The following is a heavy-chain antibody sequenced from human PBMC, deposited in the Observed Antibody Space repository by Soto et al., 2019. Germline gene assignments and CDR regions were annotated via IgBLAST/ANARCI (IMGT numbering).Heavy chain of an antibody. D-gene: IGHD3-10*01. CDR2: IIPIFGTA. Sequence: QVQLVQSGAEVKKPGSSVKVSCKASGGTFSSYAISWVRQAPGQGLEWMGGIIPIFGTANYAQKFQGRVTITADESTSTXYXXLSSLRSEDTAVYYCARDRNYYGSGSYYIGGWFDPWGQGTLVTVSS. J-gene: IGHJ5*02. CDR3: ARDRNYYGSGSYYIGGWFDP. V-gene: IGHV1-69*12. CDR1: GGTFSSYA.